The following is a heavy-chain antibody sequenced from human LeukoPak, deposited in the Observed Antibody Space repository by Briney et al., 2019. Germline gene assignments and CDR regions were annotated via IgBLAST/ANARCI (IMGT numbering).Heavy chain of an antibody. D-gene: IGHD5-18*01. Sequence: GGSLRLSCAASGFTFSSYEMNWVRQAPGKGLEWVSYISNSGTAIYYADSVKGRFTISRDSAKSSLYLQMNSLRAEDTAVYYCARAGYSMDTEYFQHWGQGTLVTVSS. CDR1: GFTFSSYE. V-gene: IGHV3-48*03. J-gene: IGHJ1*01. CDR3: ARAGYSMDTEYFQH. CDR2: ISNSGTAI.